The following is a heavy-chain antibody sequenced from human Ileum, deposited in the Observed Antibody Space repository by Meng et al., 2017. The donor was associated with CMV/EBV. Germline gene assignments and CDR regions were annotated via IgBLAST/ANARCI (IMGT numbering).Heavy chain of an antibody. D-gene: IGHD2-2*01. V-gene: IGHV4-34*01. CDR1: GGSFSGYY. Sequence: AVYGGSFSGYYWSWIRQPPGKGLEWIGEINHSGSTNYNPSLKSRVTISVDTSKNQFSLKLSSVTAADTAVYYCARGEKYQLRDWFDPWGQGTLVTVSS. CDR3: ARGEKYQLRDWFDP. CDR2: INHSGST. J-gene: IGHJ5*02.